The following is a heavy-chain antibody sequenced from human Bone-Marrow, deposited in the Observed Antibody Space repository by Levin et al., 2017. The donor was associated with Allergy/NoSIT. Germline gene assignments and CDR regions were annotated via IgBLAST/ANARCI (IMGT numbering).Heavy chain of an antibody. CDR3: AKDMAREYSSSWGDAFDI. J-gene: IGHJ3*02. CDR1: GFTFDDYA. V-gene: IGHV3-9*01. D-gene: IGHD6-6*01. Sequence: GGSLRLSCAASGFTFDDYAMHWVRQAPGKGLEWVSGISWNSGSIGYADSVKGRFTISRDNAKNSLYLQMNSLRAEDTALYYCAKDMAREYSSSWGDAFDIWGQGTMVTVSS. CDR2: ISWNSGSI.